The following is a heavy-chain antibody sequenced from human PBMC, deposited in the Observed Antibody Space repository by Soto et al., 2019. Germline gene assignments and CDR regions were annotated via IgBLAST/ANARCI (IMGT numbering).Heavy chain of an antibody. D-gene: IGHD2-15*01. Sequence: GGSLRLSCAASGFTFSSYGMHWVRQAPGKGLEWVAVISYDGSNKYYADSVKGRFTISRDNSKNTLYLQMNSLRAEDTAVYYCAKKSFRGVVAATVGLDYWGQGTLVTVSS. V-gene: IGHV3-30*18. CDR3: AKKSFRGVVAATVGLDY. J-gene: IGHJ4*02. CDR2: ISYDGSNK. CDR1: GFTFSSYG.